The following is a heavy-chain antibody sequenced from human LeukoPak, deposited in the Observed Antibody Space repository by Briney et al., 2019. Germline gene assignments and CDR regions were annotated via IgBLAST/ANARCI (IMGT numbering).Heavy chain of an antibody. Sequence: SETLSLPCTVSGGSISSYYWSWIRQPPGKGLEWIGYIYYSGSTNYNPSLKSRVTISVDTSKNQFSLKLSSVTAADTAVYYCARVRREWELLAFDYWGQGTLVTVSS. V-gene: IGHV4-59*01. D-gene: IGHD1-26*01. J-gene: IGHJ4*02. CDR3: ARVRREWELLAFDY. CDR2: IYYSGST. CDR1: GGSISSYY.